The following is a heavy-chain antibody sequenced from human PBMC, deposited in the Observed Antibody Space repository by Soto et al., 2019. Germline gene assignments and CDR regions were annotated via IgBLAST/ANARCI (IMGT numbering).Heavy chain of an antibody. CDR1: GFTFSSYG. Sequence: PGGSLRLSCAASGFTFSSYGMHWVRQAPGKGLEWVAVISYDGSNKYYADSVKGRFTISRDNSKNTLYLQMNSLRAEDTAVYYCAKDIGYSYGPGYYCYGMDVWGQGTTVTVSS. CDR3: AKDIGYSYGPGYYCYGMDV. V-gene: IGHV3-30*18. D-gene: IGHD5-18*01. CDR2: ISYDGSNK. J-gene: IGHJ6*02.